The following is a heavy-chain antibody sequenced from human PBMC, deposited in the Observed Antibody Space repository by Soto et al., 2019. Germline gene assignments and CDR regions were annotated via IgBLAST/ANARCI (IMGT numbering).Heavy chain of an antibody. CDR3: ARDLADNSAT. CDR2: IIPIFGPA. CDR1: GGTCSSYA. Sequence: QVQLVQSGAEVKKPGSSVKVSCKASGGTCSSYAISWVRQAPGHGLAWIGGIIPIFGPANYAQKFQGRVTITADESTSTAYMELSSLRSEDTAVYYCARDLADNSATWGQGTLVTVSS. J-gene: IGHJ5*02. V-gene: IGHV1-69*12. D-gene: IGHD1-1*01.